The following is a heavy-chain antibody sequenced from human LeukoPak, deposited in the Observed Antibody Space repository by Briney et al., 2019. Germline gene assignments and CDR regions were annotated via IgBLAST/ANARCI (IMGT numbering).Heavy chain of an antibody. D-gene: IGHD1/OR15-1a*01. CDR2: INWSGGRT. CDR3: ARDLTTSDN. J-gene: IGHJ4*02. Sequence: PGGSLRLSCAASGFTFSSYGMHWVRQAPGKGLEWVSGINWSGGRTGYADSLKGRFTISRDNAKNTLYLQMNSLRDEDTALYYCARDLTTSDNWGQGTLVTVSS. V-gene: IGHV3-20*04. CDR1: GFTFSSYG.